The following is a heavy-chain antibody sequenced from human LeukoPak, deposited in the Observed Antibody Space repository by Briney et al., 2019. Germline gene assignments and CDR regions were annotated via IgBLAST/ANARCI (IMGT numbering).Heavy chain of an antibody. CDR2: IYYSGTT. J-gene: IGHJ4*02. CDR1: GGSISSGDYY. V-gene: IGHV4-30-4*01. CDR3: ARGPYGSGSYY. D-gene: IGHD3-10*01. Sequence: SQTLSLTCTVSGGSISSGDYYWSWIRQPPGKGLEWIGYIYYSGTTYYNPSLKSRVTISVDTSKNQFSLKFTSVTAADTAVYYCARGPYGSGSYYWAQGTLVTVSS.